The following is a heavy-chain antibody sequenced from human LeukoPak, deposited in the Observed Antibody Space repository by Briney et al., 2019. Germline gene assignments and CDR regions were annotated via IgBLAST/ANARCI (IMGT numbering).Heavy chain of an antibody. CDR1: GGSFSGYY. J-gene: IGHJ4*02. V-gene: IGHV4-34*01. D-gene: IGHD3-22*01. CDR3: ASLRYYYDSSGSRPVDY. CDR2: INHSGNT. Sequence: SETLSLTCAVYGGSFSGYYWSWIRQPPGKGLEWIGEINHSGNTNYNPSLKSRVTISVDTSKNQFSLKLSSVTAADTAVYHCASLRYYYDSSGSRPVDYWGQGILVTVSS.